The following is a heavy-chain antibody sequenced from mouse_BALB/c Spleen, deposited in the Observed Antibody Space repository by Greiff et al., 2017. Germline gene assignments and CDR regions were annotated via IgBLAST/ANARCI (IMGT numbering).Heavy chain of an antibody. CDR2: ISDGGSYT. Sequence: EVQGVESGGGLVKPGGSLKLSCAASGFTFSDYYMYWVRQTPEKRLEWVATISDGGSYTYYPDSVKGRFTISRDNAKNNLYLQMSSLKSEDTAMYYCARDRAGTRAWFAYWGQGTLVTVSA. CDR1: GFTFSDYY. J-gene: IGHJ3*01. V-gene: IGHV5-4*02. D-gene: IGHD4-1*01. CDR3: ARDRAGTRAWFAY.